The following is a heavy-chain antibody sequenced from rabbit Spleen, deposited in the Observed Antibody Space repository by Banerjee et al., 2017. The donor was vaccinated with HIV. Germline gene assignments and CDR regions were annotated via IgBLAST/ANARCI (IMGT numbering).Heavy chain of an antibody. CDR3: ARDLVVAIGWNFNL. J-gene: IGHJ4*01. Sequence: QEQLVESGGGLVQPGGSLKLSCKASGFDFGRYYMSWVRQAPGKGLEWIGDIDPIFGIAVYASWVNGRYTISKTSSTTVTLQMTSLTVADTATYFCARDLVVAIGWNFNLWGPGTLVTVS. CDR2: IDPIFGIA. CDR1: GFDFGRYYM. D-gene: IGHD3-3*01. V-gene: IGHV1S45*01.